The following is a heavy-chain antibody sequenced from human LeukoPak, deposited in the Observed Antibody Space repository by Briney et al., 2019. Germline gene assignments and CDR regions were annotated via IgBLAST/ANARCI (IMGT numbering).Heavy chain of an antibody. CDR3: ARDPSWGAGYFDY. J-gene: IGHJ4*02. D-gene: IGHD7-27*01. V-gene: IGHV4-28*03. CDR2: IDYSGST. Sequence: SDTLSLTCAVSGYSISSSNWWGWIRQPPGKGLEWIGYIDYSGSTYYNPSLKSRVTMSVDTSKNQFSLKLSSVTAVDTAVYYCARDPSWGAGYFDYWGQGTLVTVSS. CDR1: GYSISSSNW.